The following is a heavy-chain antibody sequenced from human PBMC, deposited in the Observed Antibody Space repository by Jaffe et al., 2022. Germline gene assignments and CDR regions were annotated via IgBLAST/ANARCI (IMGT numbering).Heavy chain of an antibody. CDR3: ARDGHYGDNGGMDV. J-gene: IGHJ6*04. Sequence: QVQLQESGPGLVKPSETLSLTCTVSGGPIGYYCWSWLRQPPGKGLEWIGYVYYNGKTNYNPSLKSRLTISVDTSKNQFSMKLSSVSAADAATYYCARDGHYGDNGGMDVWGNGTTVTVSS. CDR2: VYYNGKT. CDR1: GGPIGYYC. V-gene: IGHV4-59*01. D-gene: IGHD4-17*01.